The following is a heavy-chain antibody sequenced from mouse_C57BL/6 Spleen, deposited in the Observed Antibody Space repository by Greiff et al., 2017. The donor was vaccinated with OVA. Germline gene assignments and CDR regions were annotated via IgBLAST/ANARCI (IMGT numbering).Heavy chain of an antibody. D-gene: IGHD1-1*01. Sequence: VQLQQSGAELVRPGTSVKVSCKASGYAFTNYLIEWVKQRPGQGLEWIGVINPGSGGTNYNEKFKGKATLTADKSSSTAYMQLSSLTSEDSAVYFCARHGGNYFDYWGQGTTLTVSS. CDR2: INPGSGGT. CDR3: ARHGGNYFDY. V-gene: IGHV1-54*01. CDR1: GYAFTNYL. J-gene: IGHJ2*01.